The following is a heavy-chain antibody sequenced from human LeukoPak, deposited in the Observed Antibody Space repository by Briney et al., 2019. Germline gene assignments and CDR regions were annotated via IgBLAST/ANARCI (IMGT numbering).Heavy chain of an antibody. V-gene: IGHV3-7*01. CDR1: GFTFSSYA. Sequence: GGSLRLSCAASGFTFSSYAMHWVRQAPGKGLEWVANIKQDGSEKYYVDSVKGRFTISRDNAKNSLYLQMNSLRAEDTAVYYCARAFSGAFDYWGQGTLVTVSS. D-gene: IGHD2/OR15-2a*01. J-gene: IGHJ4*02. CDR3: ARAFSGAFDY. CDR2: IKQDGSEK.